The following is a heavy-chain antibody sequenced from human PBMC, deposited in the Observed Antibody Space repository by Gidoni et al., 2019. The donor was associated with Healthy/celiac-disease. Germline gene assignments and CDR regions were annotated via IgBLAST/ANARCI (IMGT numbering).Heavy chain of an antibody. V-gene: IGHV3-30-3*01. CDR1: GFTFRSYA. CDR2: ISYDGSNK. D-gene: IGHD4-17*01. Sequence: QVQLVESGGGVVQPGRSLRLSCAASGFTFRSYAMHWVRQAPGKGLEWVAVISYDGSNKYYADSVKGRFTISRDNSKNTLYLQMNSLRAEDTAVYYCARDISPTTEIPPYYYYGMDVWGQGTTVTVSS. CDR3: ARDISPTTEIPPYYYYGMDV. J-gene: IGHJ6*02.